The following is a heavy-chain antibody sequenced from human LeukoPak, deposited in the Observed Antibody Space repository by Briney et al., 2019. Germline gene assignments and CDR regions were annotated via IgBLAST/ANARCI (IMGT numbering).Heavy chain of an antibody. D-gene: IGHD6-25*01. CDR1: GYTFTSYD. CDR3: ARGSPNMRLVNWFDP. J-gene: IGHJ5*02. V-gene: IGHV1-8*01. CDR2: MNPNSGNT. Sequence: ASVKVSCKASGYTFTSYDINWLRQATGQGLEWMGWMNPNSGNTGYAQKFQGRVTMTRNTSISTAYMELSSLRSEDTAVYYCARGSPNMRLVNWFDPWGQGTLVTVSS.